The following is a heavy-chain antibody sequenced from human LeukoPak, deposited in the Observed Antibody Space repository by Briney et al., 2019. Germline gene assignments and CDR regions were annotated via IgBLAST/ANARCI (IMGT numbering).Heavy chain of an antibody. J-gene: IGHJ5*02. CDR3: ARDIVVVPLVMGWFDP. CDR1: GFTFSDYY. Sequence: GGFLRLSCAASGFTFSDYYMSWIRQAPGKGLEWVSYISGSGRTIYYADSVKGRFTISRDNAKNSLYLQMNSLRAEDTAVHYCARDIVVVPLVMGWFDPWGQGTLVTVSS. D-gene: IGHD2-2*01. V-gene: IGHV3-11*01. CDR2: ISGSGRTI.